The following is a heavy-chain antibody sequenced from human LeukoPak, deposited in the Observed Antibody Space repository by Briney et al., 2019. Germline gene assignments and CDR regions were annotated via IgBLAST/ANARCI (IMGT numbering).Heavy chain of an antibody. D-gene: IGHD3-10*01. J-gene: IGHJ3*02. V-gene: IGHV6-1*01. CDR3: ARVNNGKDLWFGEPISAGSDAFDI. CDR2: TYYRSKWYN. CDR1: GDSVSSNSAA. Sequence: SQTLSLTCAISGDSVSSNSAAWNWIRQSPSRGLEWLGRTYYRSKWYNDYAVSVKSRITINPDTSKNQFSLQLNSVTPEDTAVYYCARVNNGKDLWFGEPISAGSDAFDIWGQGTMVTVSS.